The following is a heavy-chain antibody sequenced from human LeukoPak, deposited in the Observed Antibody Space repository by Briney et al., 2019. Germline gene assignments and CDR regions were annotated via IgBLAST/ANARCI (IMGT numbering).Heavy chain of an antibody. CDR2: ISFDGSSK. CDR1: GFTFSSYA. V-gene: IGHV3-30*04. D-gene: IGHD2-21*01. Sequence: PGRSLTLSCAASGFTFSSYAMHWVRQAPGKGLEWVALISFDGSSKWYADSVKGRFTITRDNSKNALSLQMNSLRPEDMAVYYCAREGGDVAGKDYWGQGTLVTVSS. J-gene: IGHJ4*02. CDR3: AREGGDVAGKDY.